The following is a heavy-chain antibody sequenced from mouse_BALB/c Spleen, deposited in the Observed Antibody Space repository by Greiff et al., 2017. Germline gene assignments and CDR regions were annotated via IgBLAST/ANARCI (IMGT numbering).Heavy chain of an antibody. V-gene: IGHV1-54*01. CDR2: INPGSGGT. J-gene: IGHJ4*01. D-gene: IGHD2-3*01. CDR1: GYAFTNYL. CDR3: ARSGNDDNPAMDY. Sequence: VQLQESGAELVRPGTSVKVSCKASGYAFTNYLIEWVKQRPGQGLEWIGVINPGSGGTNYNEKFKGKATLTADKSSSTAYMQLSSLTSDDSAVYFCARSGNDDNPAMDYWGQGTSVTVSS.